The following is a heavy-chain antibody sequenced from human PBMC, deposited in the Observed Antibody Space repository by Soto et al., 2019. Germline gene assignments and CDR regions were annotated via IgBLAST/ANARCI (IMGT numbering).Heavy chain of an antibody. J-gene: IGHJ4*02. CDR1: GGTFSSSA. D-gene: IGHD3-22*01. CDR2: IIPIFGTA. CDR3: ARDGTLYDSSGYYYLY. Sequence: SVKVSCKASGGTFSSSAISWVRQAPGQGLEWMGGIIPIFGTANYAQKFQGRVTMTADESTRTAYMELSSLRSEDTAVYYCARDGTLYDSSGYYYLYWGQGTLVTVSS. V-gene: IGHV1-69*13.